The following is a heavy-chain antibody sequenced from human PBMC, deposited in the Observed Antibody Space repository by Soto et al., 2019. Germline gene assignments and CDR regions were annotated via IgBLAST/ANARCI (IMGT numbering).Heavy chain of an antibody. V-gene: IGHV3-74*01. CDR1: GFTFSDYW. D-gene: IGHD5-12*01. Sequence: QRLSCAASGFTFSDYWMHWVRQAPGKGLVWVSRIKGDGDSKTYADSVKGRFTISRDNAKNTLFLQRNSLRAEDTAVYYCTRGRVGWSGYDPHDYWGQGTLVTVSS. CDR3: TRGRVGWSGYDPHDY. J-gene: IGHJ4*02. CDR2: IKGDGDSK.